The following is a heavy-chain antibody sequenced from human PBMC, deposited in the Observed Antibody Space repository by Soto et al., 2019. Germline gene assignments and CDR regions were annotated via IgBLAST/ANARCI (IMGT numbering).Heavy chain of an antibody. V-gene: IGHV1-3*01. D-gene: IGHD6-6*01. CDR3: ARDSTPSSSDYYYGMDV. CDR1: GYTFTSYA. Sequence: GASVKVSCKAPGYTFTSYAMHWVREAPGQRLEWMGWINAGNGNTKYSQKFQGRVTITRDTSASTAYMELSSLRSEDTAVYYCARDSTPSSSDYYYGMDVWGQGTTVTVSS. J-gene: IGHJ6*02. CDR2: INAGNGNT.